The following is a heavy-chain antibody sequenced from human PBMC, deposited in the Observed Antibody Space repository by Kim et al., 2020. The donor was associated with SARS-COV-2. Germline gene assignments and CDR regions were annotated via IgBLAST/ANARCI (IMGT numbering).Heavy chain of an antibody. V-gene: IGHV4-39*01. D-gene: IGHD3-10*01. Sequence: YYNPSLKSRVTISVDTSKNQFSLKLSSVTAADTAVYYCANTWGLLGWFDPWGQGTLVTVSS. CDR3: ANTWGLLGWFDP. J-gene: IGHJ5*02.